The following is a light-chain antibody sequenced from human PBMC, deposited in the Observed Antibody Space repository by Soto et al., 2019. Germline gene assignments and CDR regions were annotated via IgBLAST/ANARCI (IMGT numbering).Light chain of an antibody. Sequence: EIVLTQSPGTLSLSPGERATLSCRASQSVSISSLAWYQQKPGQAPRLLIYGTSSRATGIPDRFSGSGSGTDFTLTITRLEPEDFAVYYCQQYGSPPPVTFGPGTKVDIK. CDR1: QSVSISS. CDR2: GTS. CDR3: QQYGSPPPVT. J-gene: IGKJ3*01. V-gene: IGKV3-20*01.